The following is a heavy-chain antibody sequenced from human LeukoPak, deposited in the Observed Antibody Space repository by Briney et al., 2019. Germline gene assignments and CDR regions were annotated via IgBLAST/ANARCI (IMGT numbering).Heavy chain of an antibody. CDR2: ISDSGSTI. CDR1: GFTFSNYE. CDR3: AREGLSSLGDMPFDY. J-gene: IGHJ4*02. Sequence: GRSLRLSCAASGFTFSNYEMNWVRQAPGKGLEWLSYISDSGSTIYYADSVKGRFTISRDNAKNSLFLQMNSLRAEDTAVYYCAREGLSSLGDMPFDYWGQGTLVTVSS. D-gene: IGHD3-16*01. V-gene: IGHV3-48*03.